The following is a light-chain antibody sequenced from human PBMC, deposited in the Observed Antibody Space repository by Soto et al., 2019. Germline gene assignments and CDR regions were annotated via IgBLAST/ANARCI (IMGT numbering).Light chain of an antibody. CDR3: SSYTSSSTLV. CDR1: ISDIGDFNY. CDR2: GVT. J-gene: IGLJ2*01. V-gene: IGLV2-14*01. Sequence: QSVLTQPASVSGSPGQSITISCTATISDIGDFNYVSWYQQHPGKAPKLMIYGVTIRPSGVSNRFFGSKSGNTASLIISGLQAEDEADYYCSSYTSSSTLVFGGGTKLTVL.